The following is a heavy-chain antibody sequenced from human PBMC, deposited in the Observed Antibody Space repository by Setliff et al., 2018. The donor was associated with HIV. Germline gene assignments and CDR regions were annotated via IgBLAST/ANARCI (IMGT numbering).Heavy chain of an antibody. CDR1: GYTFTGDY. D-gene: IGHD6-19*01. J-gene: IGHJ4*02. Sequence: GASVKVSCKASGYTFTGDYLHWVRQAPGQGLEWMGWITSDSGATNYAQNFQGRVTMTRDTSTNTAYMELSRLTSDDTAVYFCARPYSTGWYYFDYWGQGTLVTVSS. V-gene: IGHV1-2*02. CDR3: ARPYSTGWYYFDY. CDR2: ITSDSGAT.